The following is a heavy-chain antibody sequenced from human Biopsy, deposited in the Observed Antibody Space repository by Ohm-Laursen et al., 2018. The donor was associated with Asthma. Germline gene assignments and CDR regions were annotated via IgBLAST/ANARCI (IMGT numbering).Heavy chain of an antibody. Sequence: SVKVSCKASAYTFIGYHLHWVRQAPGEELGWMGRINPNGGATIYAQKFQGRVTMTRDTSISTAYMELSRLTSDDTAVYYCARAPGPRTVGNDYGIPRHYFFDSWGQGTLVTVSS. CDR1: AYTFIGYH. J-gene: IGHJ4*02. V-gene: IGHV1-2*06. CDR3: ARAPGPRTVGNDYGIPRHYFFDS. CDR2: INPNGGAT. D-gene: IGHD5-12*01.